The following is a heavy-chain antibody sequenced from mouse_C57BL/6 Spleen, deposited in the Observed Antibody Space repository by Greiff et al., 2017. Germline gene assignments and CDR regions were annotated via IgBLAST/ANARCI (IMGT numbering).Heavy chain of an antibody. CDR2: ISYDGSN. CDR3: ARERFSDGYYWYFDV. CDR1: GYSITSGYY. J-gene: IGHJ1*03. Sequence: DVQLVESGPGLVKPSQSLSLTCSVTGYSITSGYYWNWIRQFPGNKLEWMGYISYDGSNNSNPSLKNRISITRDTSKNQFFLKLNSVTTEDTATYYCARERFSDGYYWYFDVWGTGTTVTVSS. D-gene: IGHD2-3*01. V-gene: IGHV3-6*01.